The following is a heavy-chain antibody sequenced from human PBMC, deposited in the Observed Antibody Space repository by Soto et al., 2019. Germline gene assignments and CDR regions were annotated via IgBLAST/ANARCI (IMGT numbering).Heavy chain of an antibody. V-gene: IGHV1-18*01. CDR1: GYTFTSYG. D-gene: IGHD6-13*01. Sequence: QVQLVQSGAEVKKPGASVKVSCKASGYTFTSYGISWVRQAPGQGLAWMGWISAYNGNTNYAQKLQGRVTMTTDTSTSTADMELRSLRAADTAVYYCARASPYSSSWYIVYWGQGTLVTVSS. J-gene: IGHJ4*02. CDR2: ISAYNGNT. CDR3: ARASPYSSSWYIVY.